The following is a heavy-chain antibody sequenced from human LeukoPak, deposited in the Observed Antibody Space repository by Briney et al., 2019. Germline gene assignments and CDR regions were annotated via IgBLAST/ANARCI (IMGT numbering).Heavy chain of an antibody. V-gene: IGHV2-5*02. CDR1: GYSLSTFGGG. J-gene: IGHJ4*02. Sequence: SGPTLMHPTRTLTLTCTFSGYSLSTFGGGVDWVRQPPGKALEWLSLIYWDDDKRYSPSLKSRLTITNYTSKNHVVLTMTNMNPEDTATYYCVHSIQEASFDYWGQGTLVTVSS. CDR2: IYWDDDK. D-gene: IGHD2-21*01. CDR3: VHSIQEASFDY.